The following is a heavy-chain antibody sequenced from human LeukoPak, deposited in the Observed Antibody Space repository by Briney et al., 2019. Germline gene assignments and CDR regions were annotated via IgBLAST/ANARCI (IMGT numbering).Heavy chain of an antibody. J-gene: IGHJ3*01. CDR2: IYYSGST. V-gene: IGHV4-39*01. D-gene: IGHD1-26*01. CDR1: GDSISSSSYY. CDR3: ARRTVGATQTAAFDV. Sequence: SETLSLTCTVSGDSISSSSYYWGWIRQPPGKGLEWIGSIYYSGSTYYNPSLKSRVTISVDTSKNQFSLKLSSVTAADMAVYYCARRTVGATQTAAFDVWGQGTMVTVSS.